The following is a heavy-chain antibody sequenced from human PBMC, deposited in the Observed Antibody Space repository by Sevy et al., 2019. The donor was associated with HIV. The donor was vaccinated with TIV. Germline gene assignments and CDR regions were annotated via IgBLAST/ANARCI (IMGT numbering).Heavy chain of an antibody. Sequence: GGSLRLSCTASGFAFTNYYAMHWVRQAPGKGLEWVALISYDGSDKFYADSVKGRFTITRENFKNTLYLQMNGLTTEDTAVYYCARPRANYVDHYFFYAMDVWGQGTTVTVSS. D-gene: IGHD4-17*01. CDR1: GFAFTNYYA. CDR2: ISYDGSDK. V-gene: IGHV3-30-3*01. J-gene: IGHJ6*02. CDR3: ARPRANYVDHYFFYAMDV.